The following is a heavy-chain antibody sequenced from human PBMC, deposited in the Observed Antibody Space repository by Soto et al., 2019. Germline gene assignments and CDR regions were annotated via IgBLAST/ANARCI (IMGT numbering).Heavy chain of an antibody. V-gene: IGHV6-1*01. D-gene: IGHD1-1*01. CDR1: GNNVSANSAG. CDR3: VRNSWNAPPAFDL. Sequence: SQTLSLTCVISGNNVSANSAGWNWIRQSPSRGLEWLGRTYYRSKWNNDYAASVKSRMTVNPDTSKNQFSLHLNSVTPDDTGVYFCVRNSWNAPPAFDLWGQGIQVTVSS. CDR2: TYYRSKWNN. J-gene: IGHJ4*02.